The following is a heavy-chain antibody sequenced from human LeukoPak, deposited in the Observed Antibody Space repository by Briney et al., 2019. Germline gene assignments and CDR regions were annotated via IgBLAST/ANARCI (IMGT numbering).Heavy chain of an antibody. Sequence: PGGSLRLSCAASEFTVSTNYMNWVRQAPGKGLEWVSAIYSGGTTYYADSVKGRFTISRDTSKNTLYLQMNSLRAEDTAVYYCARETSYSSGDWFDPWGQGTLVTVSS. CDR3: ARETSYSSGDWFDP. CDR2: IYSGGTT. V-gene: IGHV3-66*01. D-gene: IGHD6-19*01. J-gene: IGHJ5*02. CDR1: EFTVSTNY.